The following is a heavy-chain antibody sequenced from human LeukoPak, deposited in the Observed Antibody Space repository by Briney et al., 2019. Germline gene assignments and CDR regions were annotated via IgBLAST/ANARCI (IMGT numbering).Heavy chain of an antibody. Sequence: GESLKIPCKGSGYSFTSYWIGWVRQMPGKGLEWVGIIYPGDSDTRYSPSFQGQVTISADKSISTAYLQWSSLKASDTAMYYCARHSKLVVVPADYGMDVWGQGTTVTVSS. J-gene: IGHJ6*02. CDR2: IYPGDSDT. CDR3: ARHSKLVVVPADYGMDV. CDR1: GYSFTSYW. D-gene: IGHD2-2*01. V-gene: IGHV5-51*01.